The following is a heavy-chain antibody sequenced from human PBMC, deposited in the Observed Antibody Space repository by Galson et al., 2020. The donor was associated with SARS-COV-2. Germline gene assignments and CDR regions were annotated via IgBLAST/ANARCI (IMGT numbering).Heavy chain of an antibody. CDR2: ISGSAGST. J-gene: IGHJ4*02. CDR3: AKDHRYISGGGDFDY. Sequence: PGGSLRLSCAASGFTFSSYAMSWVRQAPGKGLEWVSAISGSAGSTYYADSVKGRFTISRDNSKNTLYLQMNSLRAEDTAVYYCAKDHRYISGGGDFDYWGQGTLVTVSS. V-gene: IGHV3-23*01. CDR1: GFTFSSYA. D-gene: IGHD6-19*01.